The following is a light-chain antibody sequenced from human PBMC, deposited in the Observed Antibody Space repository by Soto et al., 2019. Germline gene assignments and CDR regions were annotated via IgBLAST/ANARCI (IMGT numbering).Light chain of an antibody. Sequence: DIQMAQSPSSLSASVGDRVTITCRASQSISSYLNWYQQKPGKAPKLLIYKASTLKSGVPSRFSGSGSGTEFTLTISSLQPEDFATYYCQQYNSYSQTFGQGTKVDIK. V-gene: IGKV1-5*03. J-gene: IGKJ1*01. CDR3: QQYNSYSQT. CDR1: QSISSY. CDR2: KAS.